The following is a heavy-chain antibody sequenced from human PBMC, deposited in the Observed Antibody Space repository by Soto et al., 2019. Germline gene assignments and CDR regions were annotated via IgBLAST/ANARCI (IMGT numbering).Heavy chain of an antibody. J-gene: IGHJ6*02. CDR1: GFKIDTQA. D-gene: IGHD3-3*02. CDR2: ITGPGSRT. CDR3: AKWPVSFLDYYYGMDV. Sequence: HCKGAAGFKIDTQAGSRVSKKPGKGLEWVSAITGPGSRTYYADSVKGRFTISRDNSKNTLSLQMSSLRADDTAVYYCAKWPVSFLDYYYGMDVWGQGTTVTVSS. V-gene: IGHV3-23*01.